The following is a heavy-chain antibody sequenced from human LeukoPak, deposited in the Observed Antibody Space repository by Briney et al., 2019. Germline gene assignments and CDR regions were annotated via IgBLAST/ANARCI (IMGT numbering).Heavy chain of an antibody. CDR2: IYYSGST. CDR1: GGSISGYY. Sequence: SETLSLTCTVSGGSISGYYWSWIRQPPGKGLEWIGYIYYSGSTNYNPSLKSRVTISVDTSKNQFSLKLSSVTAADTAVYYCARSLGYSSGWYGFEDYYYYMDVWGKGTTVTVSS. D-gene: IGHD6-19*01. J-gene: IGHJ6*03. V-gene: IGHV4-59*01. CDR3: ARSLGYSSGWYGFEDYYYYMDV.